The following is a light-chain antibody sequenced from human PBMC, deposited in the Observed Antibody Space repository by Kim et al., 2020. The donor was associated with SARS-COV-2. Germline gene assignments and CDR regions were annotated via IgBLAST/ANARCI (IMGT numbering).Light chain of an antibody. CDR2: DVN. Sequence: QSALTQPPSASGSPGQSVTISCTGTSTDVGHYNYISWYQQPPGKAPKLMIYDVNRRPSGVPDRFSGSNSGNTASLIVSGHQAEDEANYYCSSYAGANNLVFVGGTQLAVL. J-gene: IGLJ2*01. V-gene: IGLV2-8*01. CDR3: SSYAGANNLV. CDR1: STDVGHYNY.